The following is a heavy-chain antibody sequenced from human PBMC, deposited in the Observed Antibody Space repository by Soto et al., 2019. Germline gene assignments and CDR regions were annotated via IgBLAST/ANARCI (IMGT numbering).Heavy chain of an antibody. D-gene: IGHD5-12*01. Sequence: SVKVSCKASGGTFSSYAISWVRQAPGQGLEWMGGIIPIFGTANYAQKFQGRVTITADESTSTDYMELSSLRSEDTAVYYCARPEWLRLRRYYYYGMDVWGQGTTVTVS. CDR3: ARPEWLRLRRYYYYGMDV. CDR2: IIPIFGTA. J-gene: IGHJ6*02. CDR1: GGTFSSYA. V-gene: IGHV1-69*01.